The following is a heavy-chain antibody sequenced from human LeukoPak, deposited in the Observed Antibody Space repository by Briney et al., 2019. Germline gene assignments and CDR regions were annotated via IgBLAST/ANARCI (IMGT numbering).Heavy chain of an antibody. D-gene: IGHD2-21*02. CDR3: ARVRYIVVVTAIPRYYFDY. CDR2: ISAYNGNT. V-gene: IGHV1-18*01. Sequence: ASVKVSCKASGGTFSSYAISWVRQAPGQGLEWMGWISAYNGNTNYAQKLQGRVTMTTDTSTSTAYMELRSLRSDDTAVYYCARVRYIVVVTAIPRYYFDYWGQGTLVTVSS. J-gene: IGHJ4*02. CDR1: GGTFSSYA.